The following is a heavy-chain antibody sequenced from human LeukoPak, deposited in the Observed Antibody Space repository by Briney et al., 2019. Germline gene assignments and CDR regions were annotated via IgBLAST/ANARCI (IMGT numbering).Heavy chain of an antibody. CDR3: ARGGEPDGDYVDY. V-gene: IGHV4-39*01. Sequence: SETLSLTCTVSGGSISSSSYYWGWIRQPPGKGLEWIGSIYYSGSTYYNPSLKSRVTISVDTSKNQFSLKLSSVTAADTAVYYCARGGEPDGDYVDYWGQGTLVTVSS. CDR2: IYYSGST. D-gene: IGHD3-16*01. J-gene: IGHJ4*02. CDR1: GGSISSSSYY.